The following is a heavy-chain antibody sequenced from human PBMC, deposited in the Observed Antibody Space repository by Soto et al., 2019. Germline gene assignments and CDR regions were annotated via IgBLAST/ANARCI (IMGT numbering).Heavy chain of an antibody. CDR2: IYYSGST. Sequence: SETLSLTCTVSGGSISSYYWSWIRQPPGKGLEWIGYIYYSGSTNYNPSLKSRETISVDTSKNKFSLKLSSVTAAVTAVYFCARDLLRLWFDPWGQRTLVTLSS. D-gene: IGHD2-15*01. V-gene: IGHV4-59*01. CDR3: ARDLLRLWFDP. CDR1: GGSISSYY. J-gene: IGHJ5*02.